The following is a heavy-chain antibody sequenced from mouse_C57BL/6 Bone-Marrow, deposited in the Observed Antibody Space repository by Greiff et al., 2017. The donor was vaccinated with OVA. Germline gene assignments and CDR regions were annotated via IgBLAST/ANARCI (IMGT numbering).Heavy chain of an antibody. V-gene: IGHV1-81*01. CDR2: IYPRSGNT. CDR3: EDWFAY. CDR1: GYTFTSYG. Sequence: VQLKQSGAELARPGASVKLSCKASGYTFTSYGISWVKQRTGQGLEWIGEIYPRSGNTYYNEKFKGKATLTADKSSSTAYMELRSPTSEDSAVYFCEDWFAYWGQGTLVTVSA. J-gene: IGHJ3*01.